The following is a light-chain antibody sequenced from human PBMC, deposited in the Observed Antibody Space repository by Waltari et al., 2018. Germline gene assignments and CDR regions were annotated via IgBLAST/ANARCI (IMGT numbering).Light chain of an antibody. J-gene: IGLJ1*01. CDR3: SSHTTAKTYV. Sequence: CTGTSSDVGAYTLVSWYQQQPGRAPRVIIFDVNDRPSGVSRRFSASKSGNTASLTISGLQAEDEADYYCSSHTTAKTYVFGTGTRVTVL. V-gene: IGLV2-14*03. CDR2: DVN. CDR1: SSDVGAYTL.